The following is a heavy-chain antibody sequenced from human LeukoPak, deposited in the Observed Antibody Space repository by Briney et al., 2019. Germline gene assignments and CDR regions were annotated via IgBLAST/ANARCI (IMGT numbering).Heavy chain of an antibody. CDR2: INYSGYT. V-gene: IGHV4-30-4*01. D-gene: IGHD5-18*01. CDR1: GGSVSSGDYY. Sequence: PSQTLSLTCTVSGGSVSSGDYYWSWIRQPPGKGLEWIGHINYSGYTLYNPSLRSRVTISIDTSKNHFSLKVSSVTAADTAVYYCARDRGYSYGPFDYWGQGTLVTVSS. J-gene: IGHJ4*02. CDR3: ARDRGYSYGPFDY.